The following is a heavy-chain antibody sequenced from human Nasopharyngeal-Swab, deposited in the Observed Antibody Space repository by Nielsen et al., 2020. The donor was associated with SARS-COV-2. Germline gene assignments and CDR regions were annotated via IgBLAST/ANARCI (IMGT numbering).Heavy chain of an antibody. D-gene: IGHD2-2*01. Sequence: GESLKISCAASGFTFSSYSMNWVRQAPGKGLKWVSSISSSSSYIYYADSVKGRFNISRDNAKNSLYLQMNSLRAEDTAVYYCAKSECSSTSCYVDYYYYYMDVWGKGTTVTVSS. CDR1: GFTFSSYS. J-gene: IGHJ6*03. CDR3: AKSECSSTSCYVDYYYYYMDV. CDR2: ISSSSSYI. V-gene: IGHV3-21*01.